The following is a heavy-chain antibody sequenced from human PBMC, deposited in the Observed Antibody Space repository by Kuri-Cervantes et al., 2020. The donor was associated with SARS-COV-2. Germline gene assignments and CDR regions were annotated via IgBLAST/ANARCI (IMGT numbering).Heavy chain of an antibody. D-gene: IGHD1-26*01. CDR1: GFTLRSYS. CDR3: AKVFSGSYILDAFDI. CDR2: ISGSGGST. J-gene: IGHJ3*02. V-gene: IGHV3-23*01. Sequence: GGSLRLSCAASGFTLRSYSMSWVRQAPGKGLEWVSAISGSGGSTYYADSVKGRFIISRDNSKNTLYLQMNSLRAEDTAVYYCAKVFSGSYILDAFDIWGQGTMVTVSS.